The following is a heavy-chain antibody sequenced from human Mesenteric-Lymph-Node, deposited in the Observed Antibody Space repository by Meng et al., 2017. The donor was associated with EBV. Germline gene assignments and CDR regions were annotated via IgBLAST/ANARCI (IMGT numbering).Heavy chain of an antibody. D-gene: IGHD4-17*01. J-gene: IGHJ5*02. CDR1: GCSVSCGSYS. CDR2: ISYSGST. CDR3: ARDNGDYVSDP. Sequence: QVQLQEAEPGLLKTLATLSVTGSVSGCSVSCGSYSWNWMRQPPGKGLEWIGYISYSGSTKYNPSLKSRVTISVATSKTQFSLKLRSVTAADTAVYYCARDNGDYVSDPWGQGTLVTVSS. V-gene: IGHV4-61*01.